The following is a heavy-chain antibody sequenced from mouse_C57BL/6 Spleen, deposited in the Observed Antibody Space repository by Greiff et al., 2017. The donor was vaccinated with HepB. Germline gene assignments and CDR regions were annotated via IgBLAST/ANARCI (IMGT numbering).Heavy chain of an antibody. CDR3: ARKHDGSAWFAY. V-gene: IGHV1-64*01. CDR2: IHPNSGST. D-gene: IGHD2-3*01. Sequence: QVQLQQSGAELVKPGASVKLSCKASGYTFTSYWMHWVKQRPGQGLEWIGMIHPNSGSTNYNEKFKSKATLTVDKSSSTAYMQLSSLTSEDSAVYYCARKHDGSAWFAYWGQGTLVTVSA. J-gene: IGHJ3*01. CDR1: GYTFTSYW.